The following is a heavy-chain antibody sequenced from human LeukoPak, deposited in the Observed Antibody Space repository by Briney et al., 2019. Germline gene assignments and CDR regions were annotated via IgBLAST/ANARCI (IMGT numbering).Heavy chain of an antibody. D-gene: IGHD4-17*01. CDR2: IYHSGSA. J-gene: IGHJ6*03. V-gene: IGHV4-59*08. Sequence: SETLSLTCTVSGGSISSDYWTWIRHPPGKGLEWIAYIYHSGSAKYNPPPKSRVTISVDTSKNQCSLNLRSVTAADTAVYYCAKKGRTYTDYGGYYDYMDVWGKGTTVTVS. CDR3: AKKGRTYTDYGGYYDYMDV. CDR1: GGSISSDY.